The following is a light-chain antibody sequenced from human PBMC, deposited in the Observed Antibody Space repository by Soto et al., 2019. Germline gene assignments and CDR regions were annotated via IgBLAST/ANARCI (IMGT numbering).Light chain of an antibody. V-gene: IGKV1-5*01. J-gene: IGKJ1*01. CDR2: DVS. Sequence: DIQMTQSPSTLAASVGDRVTITCRASQSIRTFLAWYQQKPGKAPKLLLFDVSSLESGVPSRFSGSGSGTEFSLTISSLQPDDFASYYCLQYSGFTWTFGQGTKVEIK. CDR3: LQYSGFTWT. CDR1: QSIRTF.